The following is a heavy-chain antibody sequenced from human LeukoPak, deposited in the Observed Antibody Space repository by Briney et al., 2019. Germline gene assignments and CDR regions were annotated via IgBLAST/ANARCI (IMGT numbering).Heavy chain of an antibody. CDR1: GFTVSSNY. J-gene: IGHJ4*02. Sequence: GGSLRLSCAASGFTVSSNYMSWVRQGPGKGLEWVSTISTSGGSTYYADSVKGRFTLSRDNSKNTLYLHMNSLRAEDTAVYYCAKDSGKRTIPREIFDYWGQGTLVTVSS. D-gene: IGHD3-3*01. V-gene: IGHV3-23*01. CDR2: ISTSGGST. CDR3: AKDSGKRTIPREIFDY.